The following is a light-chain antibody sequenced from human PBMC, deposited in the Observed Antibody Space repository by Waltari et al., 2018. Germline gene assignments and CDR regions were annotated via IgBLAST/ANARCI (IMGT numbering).Light chain of an antibody. CDR3: QQYFTSVYT. CDR1: QGVTGGF. J-gene: IGKJ2*01. CDR2: SAS. V-gene: IGKV3-20*01. Sequence: CRASQGVTGGFIAWYQQKPGQAPRLLIFSASSRATGIPDRFSGSWSGTGFTLTISSLEPEDFAVYYCQQYFTSVYTFGQGTKLEIK.